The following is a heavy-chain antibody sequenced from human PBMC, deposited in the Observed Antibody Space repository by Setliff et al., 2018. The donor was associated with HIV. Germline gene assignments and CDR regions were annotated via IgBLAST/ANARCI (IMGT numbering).Heavy chain of an antibody. D-gene: IGHD5-12*01. CDR1: GGSISSYY. Sequence: SETLSLTCTVSGGSISSYYWSWIRQPPGKGLEWIGYIYYSGSTNYNPSLKSRVTISLDTSKNQFSLQLSSVIAADTAVYYCARVSSTYDWSPAGARTRYFDYWGQGTLVTVSS. V-gene: IGHV4-59*01. J-gene: IGHJ4*02. CDR2: IYYSGST. CDR3: ARVSSTYDWSPAGARTRYFDY.